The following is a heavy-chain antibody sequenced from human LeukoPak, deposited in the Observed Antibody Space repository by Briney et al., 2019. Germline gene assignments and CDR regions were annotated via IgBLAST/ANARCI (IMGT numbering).Heavy chain of an antibody. CDR2: INPNSGGT. J-gene: IGHJ4*02. D-gene: IGHD6-19*01. CDR3: ARHRLGSGWYSN. CDR1: GYTFTGYY. Sequence: ASVKVSCKASGYTFTGYYMHWVRQAPGQGLEWMGWINPNSGGTNYAQKFQGRVTTTRDTSISTAYMERSRLRSDDTAVYYCARHRLGSGWYSNWGQGTLVTVSS. V-gene: IGHV1-2*02.